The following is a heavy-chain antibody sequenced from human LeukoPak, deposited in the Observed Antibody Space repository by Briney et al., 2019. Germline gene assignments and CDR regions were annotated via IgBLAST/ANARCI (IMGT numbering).Heavy chain of an antibody. CDR2: IIPIFGTA. D-gene: IGHD3-22*01. CDR1: GGTFSSYA. CDR3: ARKVPNDSSGYYYRGQFDP. V-gene: IGHV1-69*06. Sequence: WASVTVSFKASGGTFSSYAISWVRQAPGQGLEWMGGIIPIFGTANYAQKFQGRVTITADKSTSTAYMELSSLRSEDTAVYYCARKVPNDSSGYYYRGQFDPWGQGTLVTVSS. J-gene: IGHJ5*02.